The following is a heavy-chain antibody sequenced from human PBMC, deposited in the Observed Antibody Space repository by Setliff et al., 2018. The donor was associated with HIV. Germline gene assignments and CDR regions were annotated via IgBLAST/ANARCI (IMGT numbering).Heavy chain of an antibody. D-gene: IGHD6-13*01. CDR2: ISSSGSYI. V-gene: IGHV3-21*01. J-gene: IGHJ4*02. CDR3: ARALYRVKQQLVPHFFGY. CDR1: GFTFFDYA. Sequence: GGSLRLSCAASGFTFFDYALNWVRQAPGKGLEWVSSISSSGSYIYYADSVKGRFTISRDNAKNSLYLQMNSLRAEDTAMYYCARALYRVKQQLVPHFFGYWGQGTLVTVSS.